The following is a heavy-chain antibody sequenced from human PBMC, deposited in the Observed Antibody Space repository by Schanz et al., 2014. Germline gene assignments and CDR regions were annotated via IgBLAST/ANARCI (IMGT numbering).Heavy chain of an antibody. CDR1: GFPFSDYF. Sequence: EVQLVDSGGGLVKPGGSLRLSCTASGFPFSDYFMAWIRQPPGRGLEWVSAISGSGGSTYYADSVKGRFTISRDNAKNTLYLQMSSLRVEDTAVYYCAKGRFGELSAFDIWGQGTMVTVSS. CDR2: ISGSGGST. CDR3: AKGRFGELSAFDI. D-gene: IGHD3-10*01. V-gene: IGHV3-23*04. J-gene: IGHJ3*02.